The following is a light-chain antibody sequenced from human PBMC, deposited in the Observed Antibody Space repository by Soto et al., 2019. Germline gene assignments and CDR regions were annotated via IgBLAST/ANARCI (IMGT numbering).Light chain of an antibody. Sequence: QSALTQPASVSGSPGQSITISCTGTSSDVGSYNLVSWYQQHPGKAPKLMIYEGSKRPSGVSNRFSGSKSGNTASLTISGLQAEDEADYYCCSHVGSSTWVFGGGTKLTVL. J-gene: IGLJ3*02. V-gene: IGLV2-23*01. CDR1: SSDVGSYNL. CDR2: EGS. CDR3: CSHVGSSTWV.